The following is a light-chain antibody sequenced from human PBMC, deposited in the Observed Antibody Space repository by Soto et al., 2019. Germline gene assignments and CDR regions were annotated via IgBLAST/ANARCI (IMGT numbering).Light chain of an antibody. CDR3: LQDYNDPLT. CDR2: AAP. J-gene: IGKJ4*01. CDR1: QSISSY. V-gene: IGKV1-6*01. Sequence: IQMTQSPSSLSASVGDRVTITCRASQSISSYLNWYQQKPGKAPKLLIYAAPSLQSGVPSRFSGSGSGTDFTLTISSLQPEDFATYYCLQDYNDPLTFGGGTKWIS.